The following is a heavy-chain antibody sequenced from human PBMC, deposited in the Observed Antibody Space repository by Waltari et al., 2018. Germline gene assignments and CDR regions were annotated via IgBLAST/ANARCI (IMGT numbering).Heavy chain of an antibody. V-gene: IGHV4-31*03. CDR2: IYYSGST. CDR1: GGSISSGGYY. D-gene: IGHD1-7*01. Sequence: QVQLQESGPGLVKPSQTLSLTCTVSGGSISSGGYYWSWTRQHPGKGLEWIGYIYYSGSTYYNPSLKSRVTISVDTSKNQFSRKLSSVTAADTAVYYCARVQNQLRTFDYWGQGTLVTVSS. J-gene: IGHJ4*02. CDR3: ARVQNQLRTFDY.